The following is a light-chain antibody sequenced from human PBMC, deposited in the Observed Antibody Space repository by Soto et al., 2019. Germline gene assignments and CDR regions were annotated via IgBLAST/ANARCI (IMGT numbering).Light chain of an antibody. CDR1: QSVLYSSNNKNY. Sequence: DIVMTQSPDSLAVSLGERATINCKSSQSVLYSSNNKNYLAWYQQKPGQPPQLLISWASTRESGVPDRFSGSGSGTDFTLTITSLQAEDVAVYYCQPYNNWPLTFGGGTKVEIK. CDR3: QPYNNWPLT. V-gene: IGKV4-1*01. CDR2: WAS. J-gene: IGKJ4*01.